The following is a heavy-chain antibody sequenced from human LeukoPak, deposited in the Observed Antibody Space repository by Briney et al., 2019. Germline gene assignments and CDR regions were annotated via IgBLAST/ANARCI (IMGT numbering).Heavy chain of an antibody. D-gene: IGHD6-13*01. CDR3: ARGSQGYSSSCPY. CDR1: GGTFSSYA. J-gene: IGHJ4*02. Sequence: SVKVSCKASGGTFSSYAVSWVRQAPGQGLEWMGRIIPIFGIANYAQKFQGRVTITADKSTSTAYMELSSLRSEDTAVYYCARGSQGYSSSCPYWGQGTLVTVSS. CDR2: IIPIFGIA. V-gene: IGHV1-69*04.